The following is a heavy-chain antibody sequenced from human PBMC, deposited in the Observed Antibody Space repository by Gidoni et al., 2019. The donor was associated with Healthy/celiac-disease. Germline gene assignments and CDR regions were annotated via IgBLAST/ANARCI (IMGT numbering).Heavy chain of an antibody. Sequence: EVQLLESGGGLVQPGGSLRLSCAASGFPFSSYAMSWVRQAPGKGLEWVSASSGSGGSTYYADSVEGRFTISRDNFKNTLYLQMNSLRAEDTAVYYCAKDFSTVTTSFDYWGQGTLVTVSS. J-gene: IGHJ4*02. D-gene: IGHD4-17*01. CDR3: AKDFSTVTTSFDY. CDR1: GFPFSSYA. CDR2: SSGSGGST. V-gene: IGHV3-23*01.